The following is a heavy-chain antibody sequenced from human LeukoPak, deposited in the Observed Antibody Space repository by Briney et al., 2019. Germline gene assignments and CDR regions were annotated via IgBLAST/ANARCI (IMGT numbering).Heavy chain of an antibody. CDR1: GFTFSSYS. Sequence: PGGSLRLSCAASGFTFSSYSMNWVRQAPGKGLEWGSSISSSSSYISYADSEKGRFTISRDNAKNSLYLQMNSLRAEDTAVYYCASISDYGDYGYFDLWGRGTLVTVSS. CDR3: ASISDYGDYGYFDL. CDR2: ISSSSSYI. V-gene: IGHV3-21*01. D-gene: IGHD4-17*01. J-gene: IGHJ2*01.